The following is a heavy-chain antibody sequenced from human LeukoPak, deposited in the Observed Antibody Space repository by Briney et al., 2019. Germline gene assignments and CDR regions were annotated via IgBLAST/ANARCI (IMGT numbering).Heavy chain of an antibody. J-gene: IGHJ4*02. CDR3: AGHLVLDNGYISY. CDR1: GGSINNINYY. V-gene: IGHV4-39*01. CDR2: RHYSGNT. Sequence: SETLSLTCTVSGGSINNINYYWGWIRQPPGKGVEWIGSRHYSGNTYYNPSLKSRVTISVDTSKNQFFPQLSSVTAADTAVYYCAGHLVLDNGYISYWGQGTLVTVSS. D-gene: IGHD5-24*01.